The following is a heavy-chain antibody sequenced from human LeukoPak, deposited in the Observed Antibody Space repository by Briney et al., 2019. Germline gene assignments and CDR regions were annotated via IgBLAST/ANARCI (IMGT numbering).Heavy chain of an antibody. CDR1: GFTFSSYA. CDR2: ISSSGGST. CDR3: AKEVGATLDY. D-gene: IGHD1-26*01. V-gene: IGHV3-23*01. J-gene: IGHJ4*02. Sequence: PGGSLRLSCAASGFTFSSYAMSWVRQAPGKGLEWVSAISSSGGSTYYADSVKGRFTISRDNSKNTLYLQMSSLRADDTAVYYCAKEVGATLDYWGQGTLVTVSS.